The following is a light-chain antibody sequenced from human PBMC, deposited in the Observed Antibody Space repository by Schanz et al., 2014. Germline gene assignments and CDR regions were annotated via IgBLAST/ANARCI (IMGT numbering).Light chain of an antibody. CDR1: QSVSSSY. Sequence: ESVLTQSPGTLSLSPGERATLSCRASQSVSSSYLAWYQQKPGQAPRLLIYGASSRATGIPARFSGSGSGTEFTLTISSLQSEDFAVYYCQQYHNWPRTFGQGTKVEIK. CDR2: GAS. V-gene: IGKV3-20*01. CDR3: QQYHNWPRT. J-gene: IGKJ2*01.